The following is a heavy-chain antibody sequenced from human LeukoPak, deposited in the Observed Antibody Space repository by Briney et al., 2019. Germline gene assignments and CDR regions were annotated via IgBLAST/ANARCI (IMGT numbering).Heavy chain of an antibody. D-gene: IGHD3-10*01. CDR2: ISDSGDGT. V-gene: IGHV3-23*01. J-gene: IGHJ4*02. CDR3: AKLYYGSAPDY. CDR1: GVSFSNYA. Sequence: GGSLRLSCAASGVSFSNYAMTWVRQAPGKGLEWVSTISDSGDGTYYADSVKGRFTISRDNSKNTLYLQMNSLRAEDTAVYYCAKLYYGSAPDYWGQGTLVTVSS.